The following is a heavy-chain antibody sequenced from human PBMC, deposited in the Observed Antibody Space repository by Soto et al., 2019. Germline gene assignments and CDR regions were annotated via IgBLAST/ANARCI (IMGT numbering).Heavy chain of an antibody. V-gene: IGHV4-59*01. CDR3: ARRYSGYYYLDY. CDR1: GGSISSYY. Sequence: QVQLQESGPGLVKPSETLSLTCTVSGGSISSYYWSWIRQPPGKGLEWIGYIYYSGSTNYNPSLKSRVTISVDTSKNQFSLKLSSVTAADTAVYYCARRYSGYYYLDYWGQGTLVTVSS. CDR2: IYYSGST. J-gene: IGHJ4*02. D-gene: IGHD5-12*01.